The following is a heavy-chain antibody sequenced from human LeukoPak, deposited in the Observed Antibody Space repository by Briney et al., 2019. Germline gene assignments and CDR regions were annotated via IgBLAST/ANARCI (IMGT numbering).Heavy chain of an antibody. CDR3: ATSYGSGSYYNYYSFDY. V-gene: IGHV1-24*01. Sequence: ASVKVSCKVSGYTLTELSMHWVRQAPGKGLEWMGGFDPEDGETIYAQKFQGRVTMTEDTSTDTAYMELSSLRSEDTAVYYCATSYGSGSYYNYYSFDYWGQGTLVTVSS. J-gene: IGHJ4*02. CDR1: GYTLTELS. CDR2: FDPEDGET. D-gene: IGHD3-10*01.